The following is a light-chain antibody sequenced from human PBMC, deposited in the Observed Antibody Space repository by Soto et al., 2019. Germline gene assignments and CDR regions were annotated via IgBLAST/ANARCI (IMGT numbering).Light chain of an antibody. CDR1: SSDVGGYNY. J-gene: IGLJ2*01. CDR2: EVS. V-gene: IGLV2-8*01. Sequence: QSALTQPPSASGSPGQSVTISCTGTSSDVGGYNYVSWYQQHPGKAPKLIIYEVSKRPSGVPNRFSGSKSGNTASLTVSGLQVEDEADYYCSSFTASKNLLFGGGTKVTVL. CDR3: SSFTASKNLL.